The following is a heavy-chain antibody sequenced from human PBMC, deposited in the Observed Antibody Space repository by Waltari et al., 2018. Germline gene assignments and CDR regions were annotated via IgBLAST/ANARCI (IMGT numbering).Heavy chain of an antibody. Sequence: QVQLVQSGAEVKKPGASVKVSCKTSGYTFTGYYMYWGRQGAGQGIEWMGWINHYSGGTAYAQKFQGRVSLTRDTSISTAYMELNRLISDDSAMYYCGSAPDAFQIINWGQGTLVTVSS. J-gene: IGHJ4*02. CDR1: GYTFTGYY. CDR3: GSAPDAFQIIN. D-gene: IGHD2-2*01. V-gene: IGHV1-2*02. CDR2: INHYSGGT.